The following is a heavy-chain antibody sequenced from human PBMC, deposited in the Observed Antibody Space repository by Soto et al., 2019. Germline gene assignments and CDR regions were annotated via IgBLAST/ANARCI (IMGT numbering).Heavy chain of an antibody. D-gene: IGHD2-15*01. J-gene: IGHJ5*02. V-gene: IGHV4-34*01. CDR2: INHSGST. CDR3: ARGPLYCSGGSCYANWFDP. CDR1: GGSFSGYY. Sequence: PSETLSLTCAVYGGSFSGYYWSWIRQPPGKGLEWIGEINHSGSTNYNPSLKSRVTISVDTSKNQFSLKLSSVTAADTAVYYCARGPLYCSGGSCYANWFDPWGQGTLVTV.